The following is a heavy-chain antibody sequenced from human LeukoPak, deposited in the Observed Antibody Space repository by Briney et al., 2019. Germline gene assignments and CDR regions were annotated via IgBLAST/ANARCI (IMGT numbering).Heavy chain of an antibody. D-gene: IGHD3-10*01. CDR1: GYSFTSYW. CDR2: IYPGDSDA. CDR3: ARHGSLWFGDRNWFDP. Sequence: GESLKISCKGSGYSFTSYWIGWVRQMPGKGLEWMGIIYPGDSDARYSPSFQGQVTISADKSISTAYLQWSSLKASDTAMYYCARHGSLWFGDRNWFDPWGQGTLVTVSS. J-gene: IGHJ5*02. V-gene: IGHV5-51*01.